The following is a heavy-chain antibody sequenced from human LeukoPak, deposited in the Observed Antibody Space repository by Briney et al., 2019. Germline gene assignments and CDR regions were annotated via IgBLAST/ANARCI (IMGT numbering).Heavy chain of an antibody. V-gene: IGHV3-11*01. CDR3: TRGVSPPDY. J-gene: IGHJ4*02. CDR1: GFTFSDYS. Sequence: GGSLRLSCAASGFTFSDYSMSWIRQAPGEGLEWVSDISGRGRTINYADSVKGRFTISRDNAKNSLYLQMNSLRAEDTAVYYCTRGVSPPDYWGQGTQVTVSS. CDR2: ISGRGRTI.